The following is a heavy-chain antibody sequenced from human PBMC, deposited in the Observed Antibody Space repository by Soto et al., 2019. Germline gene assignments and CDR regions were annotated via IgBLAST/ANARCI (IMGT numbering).Heavy chain of an antibody. CDR2: INHSGRA. V-gene: IGHV4-34*01. CDR3: STRAYDTNGYYRFDP. D-gene: IGHD3-22*01. Sequence: SETLSLTCAVYGGSFSGHSWTWIRQSPGKGLEWIGDINHSGRANYSPSLKSRVTISLDTSKNQFSLTLSAVTAADTAMYYCSTRAYDTNGYYRFDPWGQGTLVTVSS. CDR1: GGSFSGHS. J-gene: IGHJ5*01.